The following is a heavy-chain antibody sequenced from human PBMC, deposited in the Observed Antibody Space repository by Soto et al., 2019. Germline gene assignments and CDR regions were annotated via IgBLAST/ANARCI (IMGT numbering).Heavy chain of an antibody. V-gene: IGHV4-39*07. J-gene: IGHJ4*02. D-gene: IGHD3-9*01. CDR1: GGSISSSSYC. CDR3: ARGMAEGQIFYYFDY. Sequence: SETLSLTCTVSGGSISSSSYCWGWIRQPPGKGLEWIGSIYYSGSTYYNPSLKNRVTISVDASKSQFYLRLRSVTAADTAVYYCARGMAEGQIFYYFDYWGQGALVTVSS. CDR2: IYYSGST.